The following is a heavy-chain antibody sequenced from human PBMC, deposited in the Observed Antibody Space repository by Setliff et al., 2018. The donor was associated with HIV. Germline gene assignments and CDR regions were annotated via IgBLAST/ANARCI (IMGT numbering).Heavy chain of an antibody. D-gene: IGHD1-20*01. Sequence: PSETLSLTCAVYGGSFSHYYWTWIRQSPGKGLEWIAEINQERTTFYNPSLKSRVIMSLDTSRNEVSLRLNSVTAADTATYFCARVRLSFDNVRCFDLWGQGTLVTVS. V-gene: IGHV4-34*01. CDR1: GGSFSHYY. J-gene: IGHJ5*02. CDR3: ARVRLSFDNVRCFDL. CDR2: INQERTT.